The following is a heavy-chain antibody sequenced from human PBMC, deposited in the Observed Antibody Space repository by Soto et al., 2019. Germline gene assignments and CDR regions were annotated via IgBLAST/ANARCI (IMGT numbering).Heavy chain of an antibody. CDR3: TRGASGYGNFDH. Sequence: EVQLVESGGGVVQPGGSLRLSCAASGFSFNAWMHWVRQAPGKGLVWLSRINSAGSSTTYADSVEGRFFVSRDNAKNTLYLQINSLTAYDTAVYYCTRGASGYGNFDHWGQRVLLTVSS. CDR1: GFSFNAW. V-gene: IGHV3-74*01. CDR2: INSAGSST. J-gene: IGHJ4*02. D-gene: IGHD5-12*01.